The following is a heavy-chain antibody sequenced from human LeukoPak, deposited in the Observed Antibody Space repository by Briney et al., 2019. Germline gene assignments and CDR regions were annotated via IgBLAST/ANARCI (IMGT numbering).Heavy chain of an antibody. J-gene: IGHJ4*02. D-gene: IGHD2/OR15-2a*01. CDR2: IHHSGNT. V-gene: IGHV4-30-4*01. CDR3: ARAAAATNSWYYFDY. CDR1: GDSISSGDHY. Sequence: SQTLSLTCAVSGDSISSGDHYWGWIRQPPGKGLEWIGYIHHSGNTHYNPSLRSRAIISVDMSKNQFSLSLNSLTAADSAVYYCARAAAATNSWYYFDYWGRGTQVTVSS.